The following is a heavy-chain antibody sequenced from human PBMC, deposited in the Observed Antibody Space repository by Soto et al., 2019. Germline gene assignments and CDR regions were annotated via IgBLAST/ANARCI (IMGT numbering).Heavy chain of an antibody. J-gene: IGHJ6*02. Sequence: LRLSCAASGFIFSGSAMHWVRQASGKGLEWVGRIRSKANSYATAYGASVKGRFTISRDDSKNTAYLQMNSLKTEDTAVYYCTNSRFLEWLLPPEAHYYYGMDVWGQGTTVAVSS. CDR2: IRSKANSYAT. CDR1: GFIFSGSA. CDR3: TNSRFLEWLLPPEAHYYYGMDV. D-gene: IGHD3-3*01. V-gene: IGHV3-73*01.